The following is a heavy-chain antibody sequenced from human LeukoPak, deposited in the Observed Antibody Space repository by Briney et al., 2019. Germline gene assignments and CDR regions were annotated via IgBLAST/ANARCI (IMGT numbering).Heavy chain of an antibody. CDR3: ARVPRLGGPANGMDV. V-gene: IGHV1-69*01. Sequence: GGSLRLSCAASGFTFSSYAISWVRQAPGQGLEWMGGIIPIFGTANYAQKFQGRVTITADESTSTAYMELSSLRSEDTAVYYCARVPRLGGPANGMDVWGQGTTVTVSS. CDR1: GFTFSSYA. J-gene: IGHJ6*02. D-gene: IGHD3-16*01. CDR2: IIPIFGTA.